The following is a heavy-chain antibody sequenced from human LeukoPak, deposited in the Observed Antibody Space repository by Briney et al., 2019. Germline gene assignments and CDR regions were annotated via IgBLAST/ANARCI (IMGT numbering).Heavy chain of an antibody. Sequence: GRSLRLSCAASGFTFDDYAMHWVRQAPGKGLEWVSGISWNSGSMDYADSVKGRFTISRDNAKNTLYVQMNSLRAEDTAVYYCARGAFGVYAFDIWGQGTMVTVSS. V-gene: IGHV3-9*01. CDR2: ISWNSGSM. J-gene: IGHJ3*02. D-gene: IGHD3-3*01. CDR3: ARGAFGVYAFDI. CDR1: GFTFDDYA.